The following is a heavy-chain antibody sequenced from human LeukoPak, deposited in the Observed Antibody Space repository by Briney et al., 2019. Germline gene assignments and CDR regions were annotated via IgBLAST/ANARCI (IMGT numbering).Heavy chain of an antibody. D-gene: IGHD2-15*01. V-gene: IGHV3-20*04. CDR1: GFTFDDYG. CDR3: ARAGYCSGGSCPVGYFDY. Sequence: GGSLRLSCAASGFTFDDYGMSWVRQAPGKGLEWVSGINWNGGSTGYADSVKGRFTISRDNAKNSLYLQMNSLRAEDTALYYCARAGYCSGGSCPVGYFDYWGQGTLVTVSS. J-gene: IGHJ4*02. CDR2: INWNGGST.